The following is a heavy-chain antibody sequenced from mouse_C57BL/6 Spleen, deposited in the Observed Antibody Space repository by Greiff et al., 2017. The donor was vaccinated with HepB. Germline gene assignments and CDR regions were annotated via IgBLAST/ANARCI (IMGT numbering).Heavy chain of an antibody. Sequence: EVQLQQSGPELVKPGASVKMSCKASGYTFTDYNMHWVKQSHGKSLEWIGYINPNNGGTSYNQKFKGKATLTVNKSSSTAYMELRSLISEVSAVYYCSRRGYHYYAMDYWGQGTSVTVSS. CDR2: INPNNGGT. CDR1: GYTFTDYN. V-gene: IGHV1-22*01. J-gene: IGHJ4*01. CDR3: SRRGYHYYAMDY.